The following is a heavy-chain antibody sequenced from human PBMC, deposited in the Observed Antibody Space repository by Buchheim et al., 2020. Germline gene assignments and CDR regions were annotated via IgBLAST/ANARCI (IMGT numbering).Heavy chain of an antibody. V-gene: IGHV1-8*01. J-gene: IGHJ6*02. CDR1: GYTFTSYD. CDR3: ARGGRSYFDWLLSYYYYGMDV. D-gene: IGHD3-9*01. CDR2: MNPNSGNT. Sequence: QVQLVQSGAEVKKPGASVKVSCKASGYTFTSYDINWVRQATGQGLEWMGWMNPNSGNTGYAQKFQGRVTMTRKPSISTAYMELSSLRSEDTAVYYCARGGRSYFDWLLSYYYYGMDVWGQGTT.